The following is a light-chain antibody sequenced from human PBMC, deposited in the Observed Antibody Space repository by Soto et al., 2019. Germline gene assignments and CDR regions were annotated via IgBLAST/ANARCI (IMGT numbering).Light chain of an antibody. CDR2: LEGSGSY. Sequence: QPVLTQSSSASASLGSSVKLTCTLSSGHSGYIIAWHQQQPGKAPRYLMKLEGSGSYNKGSGVPDRFSGSSFGADRYLTISNLQFEDEADYYCKTWDSDTRVFGGGTKLTVL. CDR3: KTWDSDTRV. V-gene: IGLV4-60*02. CDR1: SGHSGYI. J-gene: IGLJ2*01.